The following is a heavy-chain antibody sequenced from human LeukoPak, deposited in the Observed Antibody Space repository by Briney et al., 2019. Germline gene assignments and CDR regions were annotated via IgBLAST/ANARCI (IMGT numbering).Heavy chain of an antibody. D-gene: IGHD2-15*01. CDR1: GGSISSSSYY. CDR3: ARDGVYSDAFDI. CDR2: IYYSGST. Sequence: SETLSLTCTVSGGSISSSSYYWGWIRQPPGKGLEWIGSIYYSGSTYYNPSLKSRVTISVDTSKNQFSLKLSSVTAADTAVYYCARDGVYSDAFDIWGQGTMVTVSS. V-gene: IGHV4-39*02. J-gene: IGHJ3*02.